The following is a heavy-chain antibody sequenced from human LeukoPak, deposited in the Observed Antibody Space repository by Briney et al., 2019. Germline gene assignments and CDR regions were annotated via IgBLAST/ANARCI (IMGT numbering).Heavy chain of an antibody. D-gene: IGHD3-22*01. CDR1: GGSISSYY. V-gene: IGHV4-4*07. Sequence: SETLSLTCTVSGGSISSYYWSWIRQPAGKGLEWIGRIYTSGSTNYNPSPKSRVTMSVDTSKNQFSLKLSSVTAADTAVYYCARAQGSSGLNWFDPWGQGTLVTVSS. J-gene: IGHJ5*02. CDR3: ARAQGSSGLNWFDP. CDR2: IYTSGST.